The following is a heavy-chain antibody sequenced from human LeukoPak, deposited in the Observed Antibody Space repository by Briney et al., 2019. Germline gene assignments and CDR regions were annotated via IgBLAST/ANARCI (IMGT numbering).Heavy chain of an antibody. J-gene: IGHJ4*02. D-gene: IGHD3-3*01. CDR2: IWFDGSVK. CDR3: AKDTAIQFLEPAF. Sequence: GGSLRLSCAASGFTFNTHGMHWVRQAPGKGLEWVAAIWFDGSVKHYSDAVKGRFTISRDNSLNTLFLQMNSQRVEDTAMYYCAKDTAIQFLEPAFWGQGTLVTVSS. CDR1: GFTFNTHG. V-gene: IGHV3-33*06.